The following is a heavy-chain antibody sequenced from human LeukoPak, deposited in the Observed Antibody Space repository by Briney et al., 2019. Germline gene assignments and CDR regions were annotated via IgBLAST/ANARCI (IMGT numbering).Heavy chain of an antibody. Sequence: PGGSLRLSCAASGFTFSNYGMHWVRQAPGKGLEWVTFIRHDVNNKYYADSVKGRFTISRDNTKKTLYLQMHSLRAEDTAVYYCARDIGPLDYWGQGTLVTVSS. CDR3: ARDIGPLDY. V-gene: IGHV3-30*02. CDR2: IRHDVNNK. J-gene: IGHJ4*02. CDR1: GFTFSNYG. D-gene: IGHD2-15*01.